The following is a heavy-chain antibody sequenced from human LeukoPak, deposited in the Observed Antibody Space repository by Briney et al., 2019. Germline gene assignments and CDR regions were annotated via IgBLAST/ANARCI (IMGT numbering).Heavy chain of an antibody. J-gene: IGHJ5*02. V-gene: IGHV4-59*12. CDR3: ARDPASSYYYDSSGYYYSWLDP. Sequence: TPSETLSLTCTVSGGSIRSLYWSWIRQPPGKGLECIGYLYYSGSTNYNPSLKKRVTISVDTSKNQFSLKLSSMTAADTAVYYCARDPASSYYYDSSGYYYSWLDPWGQGTLVTVSS. CDR1: GGSIRSLY. CDR2: LYYSGST. D-gene: IGHD3-22*01.